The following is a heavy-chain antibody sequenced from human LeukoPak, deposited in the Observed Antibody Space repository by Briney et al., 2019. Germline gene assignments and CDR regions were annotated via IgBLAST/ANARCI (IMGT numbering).Heavy chain of an antibody. D-gene: IGHD2-2*01. CDR3: APLGAIVVVPAAMPKNAFDI. V-gene: IGHV3-23*01. CDR2: ISGSGGST. J-gene: IGHJ3*02. Sequence: HPGGSLRLSCAASGFTFSSYAMSWVRQAPGKGLEWVSAISGSGGSTYYADSVKGRFTISRDNSKNTLYLQMNSLRAEDTAVYYCAPLGAIVVVPAAMPKNAFDIWGQGTMVTVSS. CDR1: GFTFSSYA.